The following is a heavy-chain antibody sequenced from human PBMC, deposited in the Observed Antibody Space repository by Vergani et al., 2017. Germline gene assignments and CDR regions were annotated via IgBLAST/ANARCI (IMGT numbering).Heavy chain of an antibody. CDR3: AHSGATGYCSGGSCYGDY. D-gene: IGHD2-15*01. V-gene: IGHV2-5*02. CDR1: GFSLSTSGVG. J-gene: IGHJ4*02. CDR2: IYWDDDK. Sequence: QITLKESGPTLVKPTQTLTLTCTFSGFSLSTSGVGVGWIRQPPGKALEWLALIYWDDDKRYTPSLKSRLTITKDTSKNQVVLTMTNMDPVDTATYCCAHSGATGYCSGGSCYGDYWGQGTLVTVSS.